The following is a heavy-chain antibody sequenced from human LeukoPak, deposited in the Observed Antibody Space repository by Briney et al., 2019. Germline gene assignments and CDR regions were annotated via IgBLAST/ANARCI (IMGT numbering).Heavy chain of an antibody. D-gene: IGHD6-6*01. Sequence: PGRSLRLSCVASGFTFDHYGMHWVRQAPGKGLEWVSAISDSGSDTYYADSVKGRFTISRDNSKNTLYLQMNGLRADDTAVYYCAKRVPYSSSSVYFDSWGQGTLVTVSS. CDR2: ISDSGSDT. V-gene: IGHV3-23*01. CDR3: AKRVPYSSSSVYFDS. CDR1: GFTFDHYG. J-gene: IGHJ4*02.